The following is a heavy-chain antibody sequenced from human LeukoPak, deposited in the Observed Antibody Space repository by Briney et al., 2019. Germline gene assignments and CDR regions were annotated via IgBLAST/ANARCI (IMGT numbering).Heavy chain of an antibody. D-gene: IGHD5-18*01. CDR3: AREGIVDTAMVAKAYWYFDA. CDR1: GYSISSGYY. Sequence: PSETLSLTCTVSGYSISSGYYWAWIRQPPGKGLEWIGSIYHSGNTYYNPSLKSRVTISVDTSKNQFSLKLGSVTAADTAVYYCAREGIVDTAMVAKAYWYFDAWGRGTLVTVSS. V-gene: IGHV4-38-2*02. J-gene: IGHJ2*01. CDR2: IYHSGNT.